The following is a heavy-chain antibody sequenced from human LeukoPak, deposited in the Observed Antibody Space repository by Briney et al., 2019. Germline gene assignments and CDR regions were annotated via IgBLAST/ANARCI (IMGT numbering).Heavy chain of an antibody. J-gene: IGHJ4*02. CDR3: AKDFRIGYSAHFDY. CDR1: GFTFRCHA. Sequence: GGSLRLSCVGSGFTFRCHAMSWVRQAPEKGLEFVSGIYENGGITYYADSVKGRFSISRDNSKNTLYLQMDSLRGEDTAVYYCAKDFRIGYSAHFDYWGQGALVTVSS. V-gene: IGHV3-23*01. D-gene: IGHD2-21*01. CDR2: IYENGGIT.